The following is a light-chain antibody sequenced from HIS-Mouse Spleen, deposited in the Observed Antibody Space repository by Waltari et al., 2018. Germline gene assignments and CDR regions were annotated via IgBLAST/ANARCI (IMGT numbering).Light chain of an antibody. Sequence: QSALTQPPSVSGSPGQSVTISCTGTSSDVGSYKRVPWYQQPPGTPPNLMIYEVSNRPSGVPDRFSGSKSGNTASLTISGLQAEDEADYYCSLYTSSSTLVFGGGTKLTVL. V-gene: IGLV2-18*01. CDR2: EVS. CDR1: SSDVGSYKR. CDR3: SLYTSSSTLV. J-gene: IGLJ2*01.